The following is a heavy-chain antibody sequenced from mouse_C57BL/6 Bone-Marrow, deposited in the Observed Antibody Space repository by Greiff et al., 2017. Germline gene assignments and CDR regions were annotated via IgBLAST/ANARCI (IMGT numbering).Heavy chain of an antibody. CDR3: ARSGPPWYFDV. J-gene: IGHJ1*03. V-gene: IGHV1-81*01. CDR2: IYPRSGNT. Sequence: VHLVESGAELARPGASVKLSCKASGYTFTGYGISWVKQRTGQGLEWIGEIYPRSGNTYYNEKFKGKATLTADKSSSTAYMELRSLTSEDSAVYFCARSGPPWYFDVWGTGTTVTVSS. D-gene: IGHD3-1*01. CDR1: GYTFTGYG.